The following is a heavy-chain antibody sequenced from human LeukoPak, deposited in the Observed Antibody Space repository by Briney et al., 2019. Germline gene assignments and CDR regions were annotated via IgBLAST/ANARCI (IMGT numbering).Heavy chain of an antibody. CDR1: GFLFSDFIDHT. Sequence: GGSLRLSCADSGFLFSDFIDHTMVWVRQAPGKGLEWVSYISISSTSISYADSVRRRFSISRDNAQRSLYLHMNSLRDEDTAVYYCAREFSVVGNFDYWGQGTLVIVSS. D-gene: IGHD2-21*01. CDR3: AREFSVVGNFDY. CDR2: ISISSTSI. J-gene: IGHJ4*02. V-gene: IGHV3-21*01.